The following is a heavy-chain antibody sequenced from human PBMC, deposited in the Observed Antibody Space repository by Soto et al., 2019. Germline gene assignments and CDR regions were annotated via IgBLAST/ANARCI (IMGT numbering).Heavy chain of an antibody. J-gene: IGHJ4*02. CDR1: GDSINFYH. Sequence: PSETLSLTCTVSGDSINFYHWTWIRQPPGKGLEWMGYIYYTGSTNYNPSLKSRVSISVDTSKNQFSLKLSSVTAADTAVYYCARVARTGQYYFDFWGQGALVTVSS. D-gene: IGHD1-1*01. V-gene: IGHV4-59*01. CDR3: ARVARTGQYYFDF. CDR2: IYYTGST.